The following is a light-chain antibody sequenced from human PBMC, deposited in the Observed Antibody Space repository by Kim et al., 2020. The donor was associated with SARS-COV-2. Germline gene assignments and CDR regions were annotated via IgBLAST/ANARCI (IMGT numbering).Light chain of an antibody. CDR2: QDS. CDR1: KLGDKY. V-gene: IGLV3-1*01. Sequence: SPGQPARITCSGDKLGDKYACWYQQKPGQSPVLVIYQDSKRPSGIPERFSGSNSGNTATLTISGTQAMDEADYYCQAWDSSTVVFGGGTQLTVL. CDR3: QAWDSSTVV. J-gene: IGLJ2*01.